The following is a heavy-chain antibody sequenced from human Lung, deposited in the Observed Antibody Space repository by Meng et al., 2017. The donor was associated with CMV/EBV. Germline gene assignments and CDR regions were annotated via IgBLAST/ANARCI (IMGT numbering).Heavy chain of an antibody. V-gene: IGHV3-21*01. CDR3: ARNSFRGSGSYYNY. CDR2: ISGGSNYI. Sequence: GGSXRLXCAASGFTFSSFSMNWVRQAPGKGLEWVSSISGGSNYIYYADSVKGRFTISRDNAKNSLYLQMNSLRAEDTAVYYCARNSFRGSGSYYNYWGQGTLVTVSS. D-gene: IGHD3-10*01. CDR1: GFTFSSFS. J-gene: IGHJ4*02.